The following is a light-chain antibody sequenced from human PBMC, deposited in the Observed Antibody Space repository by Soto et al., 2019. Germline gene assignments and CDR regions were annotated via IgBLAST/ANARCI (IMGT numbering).Light chain of an antibody. CDR1: QSLVDSDDGNTC. V-gene: IGKV2-40*01. CDR2: TLS. J-gene: IGKJ4*01. Sequence: EIVMTQTPRSLLVTPGYPPSISCSSSQSLVDSDDGNTCLEWYLQKTGQSTQLLIYTLSYRASGVPERLSGSGSGNDFTMKISRVEAEDVGVYYCMQRIEFPLTFGGVTKVDIK. CDR3: MQRIEFPLT.